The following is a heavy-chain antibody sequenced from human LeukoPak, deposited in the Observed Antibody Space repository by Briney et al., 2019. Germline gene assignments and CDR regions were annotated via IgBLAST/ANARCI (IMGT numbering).Heavy chain of an antibody. CDR2: INPNSGGT. Sequence: ASVKVSCKASGYTFTGYYMHWVRQAPGQGLEWMGWINPNSGGTNYAQKFQGRATMTRDTSISTAYMELSRLRSDDTAVYYCARDLLRRGAAAGTGYWGQGTLVTVSS. D-gene: IGHD6-13*01. V-gene: IGHV1-2*02. CDR3: ARDLLRRGAAAGTGY. J-gene: IGHJ4*02. CDR1: GYTFTGYY.